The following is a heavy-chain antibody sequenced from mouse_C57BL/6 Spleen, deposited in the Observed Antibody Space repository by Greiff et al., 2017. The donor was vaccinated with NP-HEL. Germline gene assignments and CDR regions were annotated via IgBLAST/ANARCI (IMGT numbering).Heavy chain of an antibody. Sequence: VQLQQPGTELVKPGASVKLSCKASGYTFTSYRMHWVKQRPGQGLEWIGNINPSNGGTNYNEKFKSKATLTVDKATSTAYMQLSSLTSEDSAVYYCARSNGSSPAWFAYWGQGTLVTVSA. CDR1: GYTFTSYR. D-gene: IGHD1-1*01. CDR2: INPSNGGT. V-gene: IGHV1-53*01. CDR3: ARSNGSSPAWFAY. J-gene: IGHJ3*01.